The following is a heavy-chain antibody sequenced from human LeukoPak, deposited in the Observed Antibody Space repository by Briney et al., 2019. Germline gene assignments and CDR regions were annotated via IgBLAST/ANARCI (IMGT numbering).Heavy chain of an antibody. Sequence: ASVKVSCKASGYTFTSYGISWVRQAPGQGLEWMGCIIAYNVNTNYVQKLQGRVTMTTDTSTSTAYMELRSLRSDDTAVYYCARGRTAGAWAYYYYYMDVWGKGTTVTVSS. CDR2: IIAYNVNT. J-gene: IGHJ6*03. CDR1: GYTFTSYG. D-gene: IGHD1-1*01. V-gene: IGHV1-18*01. CDR3: ARGRTAGAWAYYYYYMDV.